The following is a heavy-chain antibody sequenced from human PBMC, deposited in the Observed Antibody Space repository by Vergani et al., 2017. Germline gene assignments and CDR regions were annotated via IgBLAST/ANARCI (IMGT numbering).Heavy chain of an antibody. CDR1: GFTVSSNS. D-gene: IGHD3-9*01. J-gene: IGHJ4*02. V-gene: IGHV3-66*01. Sequence: EVQLVESGGGLVQPGGSLRLSCAASGFTVSSNSMSWVRQAPGKGLEWVSVIYSGGSTYYADSVKGRFTISRANSKNTLYLQMNSLRAEDTAVYYCAKGYYDILTGYFPTFDYWGQGTLVTVSS. CDR3: AKGYYDILTGYFPTFDY. CDR2: IYSGGST.